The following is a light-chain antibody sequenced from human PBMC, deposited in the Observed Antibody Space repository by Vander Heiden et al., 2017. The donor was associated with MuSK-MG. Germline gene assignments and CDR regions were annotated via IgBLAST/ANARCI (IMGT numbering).Light chain of an antibody. CDR1: QSVLYSSNNKNY. J-gene: IGKJ4*01. Sequence: DIVMTQSPDSLAVSLGERATINCKSSQSVLYSSNNKNYLAWYQQKPGQPPKLLIYWASTRESGVPDRFSGSGSGTDFTLTISSLQAEDVAVYYCQQYDSTPTTFGGGTKVXIK. V-gene: IGKV4-1*01. CDR2: WAS. CDR3: QQYDSTPTT.